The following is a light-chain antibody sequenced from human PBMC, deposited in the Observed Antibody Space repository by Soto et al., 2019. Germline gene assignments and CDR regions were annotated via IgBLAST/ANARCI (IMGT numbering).Light chain of an antibody. Sequence: EIVMTQSPATLSVSPGDGATLSCRASQSVSSNLAWYQQKPGQAPRLLIYGASTRPTGIPAKFSGSGSGTEFTLTISSLQSEDFAVYYCQQYNDWPSTWTFGQGTKVEI. V-gene: IGKV3-15*01. J-gene: IGKJ1*01. CDR2: GAS. CDR1: QSVSSN. CDR3: QQYNDWPSTWT.